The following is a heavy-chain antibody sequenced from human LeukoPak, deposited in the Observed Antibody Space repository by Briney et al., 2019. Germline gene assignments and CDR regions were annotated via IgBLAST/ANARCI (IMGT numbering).Heavy chain of an antibody. CDR1: GGTFSSYA. CDR2: TIPIFGTA. D-gene: IGHD4-11*01. J-gene: IGHJ4*02. CDR3: ARLALSMTTGPVDY. V-gene: IGHV1-69*13. Sequence: SVKVSCKASGGTFSSYAISWVRQAPGQGLEWMGGTIPIFGTANYAQKFQGRVTITADESTSTAYMELSSLRSEDTAVYYCARLALSMTTGPVDYWGQGTLVTVSS.